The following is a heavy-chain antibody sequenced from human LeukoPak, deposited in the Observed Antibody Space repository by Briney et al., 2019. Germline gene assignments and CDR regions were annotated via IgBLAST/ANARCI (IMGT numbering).Heavy chain of an antibody. D-gene: IGHD3-3*01. V-gene: IGHV3-21*01. Sequence: TGGSLRLSCAASGFTFSSYSMNWVRQAPGKGLEWVSSISSSSSYIYYADSVKGRFTISRDNAKNSLYLQMNSLRAEDTAVYYCARDGDYDFWSGYFDYWGQGTLVTVSS. CDR3: ARDGDYDFWSGYFDY. CDR2: ISSSSSYI. J-gene: IGHJ4*02. CDR1: GFTFSSYS.